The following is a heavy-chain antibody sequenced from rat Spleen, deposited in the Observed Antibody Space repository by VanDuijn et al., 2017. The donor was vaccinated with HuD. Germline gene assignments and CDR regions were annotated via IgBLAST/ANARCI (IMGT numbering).Heavy chain of an antibody. V-gene: IGHV2-32*01. CDR2: MWSDGDT. CDR3: ARDRTGDYVMDA. D-gene: IGHD5-1*01. J-gene: IGHJ4*01. CDR1: GFSLTSYH. Sequence: QVQLKESGPGLVQPSQTLSLTCTVSGFSLTSYHVHWVRQPPGKGLEWRGVMWSDGDTSYNSALKSRLSISRDTSTSPVYLKMGSLQTEDTATYYCARDRTGDYVMDAWGQGASVTVSS.